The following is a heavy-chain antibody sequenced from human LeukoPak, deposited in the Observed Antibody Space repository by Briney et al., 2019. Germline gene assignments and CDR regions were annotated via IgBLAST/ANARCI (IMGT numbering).Heavy chain of an antibody. CDR3: TKGLVRGPFYYGMDV. Sequence: SLRLSCAASGFTFDDYAMHWVRQAPGKGLECVSGISWNSGSIGYADSVKGRFTISRDNAKNSLYLQMNSLRAEDTALYYCTKGLVRGPFYYGMDVWGQGTTVTVSS. D-gene: IGHD3-10*01. CDR1: GFTFDDYA. CDR2: ISWNSGSI. J-gene: IGHJ6*02. V-gene: IGHV3-9*01.